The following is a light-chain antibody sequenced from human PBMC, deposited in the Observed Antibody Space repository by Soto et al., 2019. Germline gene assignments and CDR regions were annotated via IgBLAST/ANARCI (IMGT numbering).Light chain of an antibody. CDR3: QQSYRTPIT. CDR1: QRISTY. CDR2: AAS. Sequence: DIQMTQSPSSLSASVGDRVTITCRASQRISTYLSWYQQKPGKAPNLLIYAASNLQSGVPSRFSGSGSGTDFTLTISSLRPEDFATYYCQQSYRTPITFGQGTRLEIK. J-gene: IGKJ5*01. V-gene: IGKV1-39*01.